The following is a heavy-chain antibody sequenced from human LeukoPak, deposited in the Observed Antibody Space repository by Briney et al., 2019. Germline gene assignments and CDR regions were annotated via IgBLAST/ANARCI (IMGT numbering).Heavy chain of an antibody. V-gene: IGHV3-48*02. J-gene: IGHJ4*02. Sequence: GGSLRLSCAASGFTFSSYIMNWVRQAPGKGLETVSYISSDSRTIYYADSVKGRFTISRDNAKNSLYLQMKSLRDEDTAVYYCARYGSGTSYITNYFDYWGQGTLVTVSS. D-gene: IGHD3-10*01. CDR1: GFTFSSYI. CDR2: ISSDSRTI. CDR3: ARYGSGTSYITNYFDY.